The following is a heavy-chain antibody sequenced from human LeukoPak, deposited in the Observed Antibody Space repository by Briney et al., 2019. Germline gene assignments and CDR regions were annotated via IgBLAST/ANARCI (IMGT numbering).Heavy chain of an antibody. CDR2: ISRSGGTM. CDR1: GFTFSSYE. V-gene: IGHV3-48*03. CDR3: ARDTFGDTAMDLLDY. D-gene: IGHD5-18*01. Sequence: GGSLRLSCAASGFTFSSYEMNWVRQAPGKGLEWVSYISRSGGTMFHADSVRGRFTISRDNAKNSLYLQMNSLRVEDTVLYYCARDTFGDTAMDLLDYWGQGTLVTFSS. J-gene: IGHJ4*02.